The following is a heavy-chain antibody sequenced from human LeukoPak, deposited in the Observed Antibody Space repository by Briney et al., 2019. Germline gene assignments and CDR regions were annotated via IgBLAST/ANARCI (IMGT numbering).Heavy chain of an antibody. V-gene: IGHV3-74*01. J-gene: IGHJ5*02. CDR2: INSDGTTT. CDR1: GFTLSSYW. Sequence: GGSLRLSRAASGFTLSSYWMHWVSQAPGKGLLWVSHINSDGTTTSYTDSVKGRFTLSRDNDKNTLYLQMNSLRAEDTAVYYCASRWSGESWGQGTLVTVSS. CDR3: ASRWSGES. D-gene: IGHD2-15*01.